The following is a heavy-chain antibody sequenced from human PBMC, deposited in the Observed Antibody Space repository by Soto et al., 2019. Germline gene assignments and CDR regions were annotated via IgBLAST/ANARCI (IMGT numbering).Heavy chain of an antibody. J-gene: IGHJ6*02. V-gene: IGHV1-69*13. Sequence: SVKVSCKASGGPFSTHAIIWVRQAPGHGLEWMGGIIPISGTTYYTQKFQGRVTITADGSTSTAYMKLSSLRSADTAVYYCARSSPYIVVRKPTGNQDYYGMDVWGQGTTVTVSS. D-gene: IGHD2-2*01. CDR1: GGPFSTHA. CDR2: IIPISGTT. CDR3: ARSSPYIVVRKPTGNQDYYGMDV.